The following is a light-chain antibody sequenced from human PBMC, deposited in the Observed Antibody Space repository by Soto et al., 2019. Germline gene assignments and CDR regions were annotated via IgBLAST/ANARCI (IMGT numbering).Light chain of an antibody. CDR1: QSVSSRY. CDR3: QQYGSSPPYT. CDR2: GVS. V-gene: IGKV3-20*01. J-gene: IGKJ2*01. Sequence: ENVLTQSPGTLSLSPGERATLSCRASQSVSSRYLVWYQQKPGQAPRLLIYGVSNRATGIPDRFSGSGSGTDFTLTISRLEPEDFAVYYCQQYGSSPPYTFGQGTKLEIK.